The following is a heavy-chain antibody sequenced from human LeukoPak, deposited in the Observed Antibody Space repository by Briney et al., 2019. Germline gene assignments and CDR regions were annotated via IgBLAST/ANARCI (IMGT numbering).Heavy chain of an antibody. CDR1: GFTFSNYD. CDR3: ARGEEKATITALDS. J-gene: IGHJ4*02. Sequence: GGSLSLSCAASGFTFSNYDMHWVRQAPGKGLEWVSAISSSSSYIYYADSIKGRFTISRDNAENSQHLQMNSLRAVDTAVYFCARGEEKATITALDSWGQGTLVTVSS. D-gene: IGHD5-24*01. V-gene: IGHV3-21*01. CDR2: ISSSSSYI.